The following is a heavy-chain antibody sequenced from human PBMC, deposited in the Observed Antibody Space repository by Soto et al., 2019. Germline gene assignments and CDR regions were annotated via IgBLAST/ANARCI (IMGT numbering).Heavy chain of an antibody. CDR2: INNAGTT. CDR3: VRENYYYGMDV. Sequence: EVQLVESGGTLVQPGGSLKLSCAASGFDASVNFMTWVRQAPGKGLEWVTAINNAGTTFYADSVKGRFSISSDDSKNTLYLQMNSLKVEDTAMYYCVRENYYYGMDVWGQGTAVTVSS. V-gene: IGHV3-66*01. J-gene: IGHJ6*02. CDR1: GFDASVNF.